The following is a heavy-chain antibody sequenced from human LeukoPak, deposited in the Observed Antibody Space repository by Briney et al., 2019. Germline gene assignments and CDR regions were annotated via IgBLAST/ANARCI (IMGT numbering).Heavy chain of an antibody. CDR1: GYTFTSCD. CDR2: MNPNSGNT. CDR3: ASGKPYYYGSGSYSLGDY. J-gene: IGHJ4*02. V-gene: IGHV1-8*03. Sequence: ASVEVSCKASGYTFTSCDINWVRQATGQGLEWMGWMNPNSGNTGYAQKFQGRVTITRNTSISTAYMELSSLRSEDTAVYYCASGKPYYYGSGSYSLGDYWGQGTLVTVSS. D-gene: IGHD3-10*01.